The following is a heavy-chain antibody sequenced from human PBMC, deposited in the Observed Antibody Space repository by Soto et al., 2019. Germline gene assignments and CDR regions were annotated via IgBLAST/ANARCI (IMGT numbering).Heavy chain of an antibody. J-gene: IGHJ4*02. Sequence: EVQLVESGGGLVQPGGSLRLSCAASGFTFSSYWMSWVRQAPGKGLEWVANIKQDGSEKYYVDSVKGRFTISRDNAKNSLYLQMNSLRAEDTAVYYCARAVMEPYGFYFDYWGQGTLVTVSS. CDR3: ARAVMEPYGFYFDY. CDR2: IKQDGSEK. CDR1: GFTFSSYW. D-gene: IGHD1-1*01. V-gene: IGHV3-7*01.